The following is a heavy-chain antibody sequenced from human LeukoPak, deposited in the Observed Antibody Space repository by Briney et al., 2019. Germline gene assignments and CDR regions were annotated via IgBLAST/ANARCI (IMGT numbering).Heavy chain of an antibody. J-gene: IGHJ6*03. CDR1: GFTFSNAW. CDR3: TTVGIVGASGYYYYYYYMDV. Sequence: PGGSLRLSCAASGFTFSNAWMSWVRQAPGKGLEWVGRIKSKTDGGTTDYAAPVKGRFTISRDDSKNTLYLQMNSLKTEDTAVYYCTTVGIVGASGYYYYYYYMDVWGKGTTVTISS. V-gene: IGHV3-15*01. CDR2: IKSKTDGGTT. D-gene: IGHD1-26*01.